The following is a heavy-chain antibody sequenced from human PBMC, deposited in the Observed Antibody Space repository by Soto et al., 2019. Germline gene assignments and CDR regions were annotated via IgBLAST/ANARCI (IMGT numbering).Heavy chain of an antibody. D-gene: IGHD2-8*01. V-gene: IGHV3-30-3*01. Sequence: QVQLVESGGGVVQPGRSLRLSCAASGFTFSSYTMHWVRQAPGKGLEWVAVISYDGSNKYYADSVKGRFTISRDNFKNTLYLQVNSLRAEDTAVYYCAREYIGVLYYCGMDVWGQGTTVTVSS. J-gene: IGHJ6*02. CDR3: AREYIGVLYYCGMDV. CDR1: GFTFSSYT. CDR2: ISYDGSNK.